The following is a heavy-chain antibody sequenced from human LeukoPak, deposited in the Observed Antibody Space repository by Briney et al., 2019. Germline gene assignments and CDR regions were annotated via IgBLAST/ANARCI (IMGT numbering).Heavy chain of an antibody. CDR3: ARGGALQAAYFQH. Sequence: SETLSLTCAVYGGSFSGPYWSWIRQPPGKGLEWIGYIYYSGSTNYSPSLKSRVTISVDTSKNQFSLKLSSVTAADTAVYYCARGGALQAAYFQHWGQGTLVTVSS. D-gene: IGHD1-26*01. V-gene: IGHV4-59*11. CDR1: GGSFSGPY. J-gene: IGHJ1*01. CDR2: IYYSGST.